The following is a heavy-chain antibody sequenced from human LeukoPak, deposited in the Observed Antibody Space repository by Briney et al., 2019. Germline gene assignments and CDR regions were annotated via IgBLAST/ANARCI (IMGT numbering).Heavy chain of an antibody. D-gene: IGHD5/OR15-5a*01. CDR1: GFTFSSYA. CDR3: AKDGVVSTIRPYFFDS. V-gene: IGHV3-23*01. J-gene: IGHJ4*02. Sequence: PGGSLRLSCAASGFTFSSYAMSWVRQVPGKGLERVSSVSGSGGITYYADSVKGRFTLSRDNSKNTVNLQMNSLRADDTAVYYCAKDGVVSTIRPYFFDSWGQGALVTVSS. CDR2: VSGSGGIT.